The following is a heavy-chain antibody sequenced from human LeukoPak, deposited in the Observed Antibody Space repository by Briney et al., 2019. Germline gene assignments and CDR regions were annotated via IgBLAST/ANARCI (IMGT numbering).Heavy chain of an antibody. V-gene: IGHV3-21*01. CDR2: ISSSSSYI. CDR1: GFTFSSYS. CDR3: ARPLYYDFWSGYPFYYYMDV. J-gene: IGHJ6*03. D-gene: IGHD3-3*01. Sequence: PGGSLRLSCAASGFTFSSYSMNWVRQAPGKGLEWVSSISSSSSYIYYADSVKGRFTISRDNAKNSLYLQMNSLRAEDTAVYYCARPLYYDFWSGYPFYYYMDVWGKGTTVTVSS.